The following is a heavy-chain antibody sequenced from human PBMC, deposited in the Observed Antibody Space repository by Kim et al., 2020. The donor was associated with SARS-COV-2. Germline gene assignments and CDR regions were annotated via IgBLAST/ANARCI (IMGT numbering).Heavy chain of an antibody. CDR3: AKDAPGYCSGGSCFS. CDR2: ISYDGSKR. D-gene: IGHD2-15*01. Sequence: GGSLRLSCAASGFTFSSYDMHWVRQAPGKGLEWVAVISYDGSKRFNADSVKGRFTISRDNSKNTLYLQLNTLRPEDTAVYYCAKDAPGYCSGGSCFSWGQGTLVTVSS. V-gene: IGHV3-30*18. J-gene: IGHJ4*02. CDR1: GFTFSSYD.